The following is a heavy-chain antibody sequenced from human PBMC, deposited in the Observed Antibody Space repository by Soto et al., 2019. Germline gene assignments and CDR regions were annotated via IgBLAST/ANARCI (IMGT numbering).Heavy chain of an antibody. V-gene: IGHV3-21*01. CDR1: GFALTSDT. CDR2: ISSSGTYI. CDR3: ARERESLNYFGMDV. J-gene: IGHJ6*02. Sequence: EVQLVESGGGLVKPGGSLRLSCVASGFALTSDTMNWVRQAPGKGLELVSSISSSGTYIYYADSVKGRFTVSRDNAENTLYLQMNSLRAEDTAVYFCARERESLNYFGMDVWGQGTTVTVSS.